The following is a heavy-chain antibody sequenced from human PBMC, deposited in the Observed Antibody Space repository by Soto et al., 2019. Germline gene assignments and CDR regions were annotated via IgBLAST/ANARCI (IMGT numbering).Heavy chain of an antibody. J-gene: IGHJ6*02. CDR1: GGTFSSYA. CDR3: ARRRSIVGATQSYYYYGMDV. D-gene: IGHD1-26*01. V-gene: IGHV1-69*13. CDR2: IIPIFGTA. Sequence: GASVKVSCKASGGTFSSYAISWVRQAPGQGLEWMGGIIPIFGTANYAQKFQGRVTITADESTSTAYMELSSLRSEDTAVYYCARRRSIVGATQSYYYYGMDVWGQGTTVTVSS.